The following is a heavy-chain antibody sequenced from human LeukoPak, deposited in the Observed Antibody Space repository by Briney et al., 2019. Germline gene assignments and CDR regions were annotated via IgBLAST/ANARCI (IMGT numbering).Heavy chain of an antibody. D-gene: IGHD4-23*01. V-gene: IGHV1-8*02. Sequence: SVKVSCKASGYTFTGYYMHWVRQATGQGLEWMGYMKPNSGNTGYAQKFQGRVTMTRDTSISTAYMELSSLTSEDTAVYYCATELRWKDHWGQGTLVTVSS. CDR1: GYTFTGYY. CDR2: MKPNSGNT. CDR3: ATELRWKDH. J-gene: IGHJ4*02.